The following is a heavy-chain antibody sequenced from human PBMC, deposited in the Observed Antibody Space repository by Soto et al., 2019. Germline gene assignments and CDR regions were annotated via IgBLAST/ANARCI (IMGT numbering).Heavy chain of an antibody. Sequence: QVQLQESGPGLVKPSQNLSLTCTVSGGSISSGGYYWSWIRQHPGKGLEWIGYIYYSGSTYYNPSLKSRVTISVDTSKNQFSLQLSSVTAADTAVYYCARDLRFRGFYGMDVWGQGTTVTVS. V-gene: IGHV4-31*03. CDR2: IYYSGST. J-gene: IGHJ6*02. CDR1: GGSISSGGYY. D-gene: IGHD3-10*01. CDR3: ARDLRFRGFYGMDV.